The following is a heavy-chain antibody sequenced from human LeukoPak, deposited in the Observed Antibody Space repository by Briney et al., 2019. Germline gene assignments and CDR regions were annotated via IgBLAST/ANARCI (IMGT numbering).Heavy chain of an antibody. CDR1: GYTFTSYG. D-gene: IGHD3-10*01. CDR2: ISAYNGNT. CDR3: ARNTFPSGSLYYYYYMDV. J-gene: IGHJ6*03. V-gene: IGHV1-18*01. Sequence: ASVKVSCKASGYTFTSYGISWVRQAPGQGLEWMGWISAYNGNTNYAQKLQGRVTMTTDTSTSTAYMELRSLRSDDTAVYYCARNTFPSGSLYYYYYMDVWGKGTTVTDSS.